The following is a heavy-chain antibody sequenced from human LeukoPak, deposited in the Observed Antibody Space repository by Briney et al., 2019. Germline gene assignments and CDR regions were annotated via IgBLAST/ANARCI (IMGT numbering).Heavy chain of an antibody. CDR2: PYWNDDN. Sequence: SGPTLVKPTQTLTLTCTFSGFSLSTSAVGVGWFRQPPGKALDWLALPYWNDDNHYSPSLKSRLTVTKDTSKNQVVLTMTNVGPVDTDTYFCVDGGGWLFVYWSQGSLVVVSS. J-gene: IGHJ4*02. D-gene: IGHD6-19*01. CDR3: VDGGGWLFVY. CDR1: GFSLSTSAVG. V-gene: IGHV2-5*04.